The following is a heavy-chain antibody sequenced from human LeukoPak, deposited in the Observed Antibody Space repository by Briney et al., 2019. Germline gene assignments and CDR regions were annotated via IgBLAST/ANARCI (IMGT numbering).Heavy chain of an antibody. CDR1: GFTFSSYG. V-gene: IGHV3-30*02. CDR3: AKDRRGYCSSTSCYLGY. CDR2: IRYDGSNK. J-gene: IGHJ4*02. Sequence: GGSLRLPCAASGFTFSSYGMHWVRQAPGKGLEWVAFIRYDGSNKYYADSVKGRFTISRDNSKNTLYLQMNSLRAEDTAVYYCAKDRRGYCSSTSCYLGYWGQGTLVTVSS. D-gene: IGHD2-2*01.